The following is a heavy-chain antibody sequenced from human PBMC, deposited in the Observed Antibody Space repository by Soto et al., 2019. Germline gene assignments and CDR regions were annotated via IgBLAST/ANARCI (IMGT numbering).Heavy chain of an antibody. Sequence: QMQLVQSGPEVKKPGTSVKVSCKASGFTFTSSAMQWVRQARGQRLEWIGWIVVGSGNTNYAQKYQERVTVTRDMSTSTAYMERRSLRSEDTAVYYCAAVSPRTSSSYYFDYWGQGTLVTVSS. D-gene: IGHD2-2*01. CDR2: IVVGSGNT. CDR1: GFTFTSSA. CDR3: AAVSPRTSSSYYFDY. J-gene: IGHJ4*02. V-gene: IGHV1-58*02.